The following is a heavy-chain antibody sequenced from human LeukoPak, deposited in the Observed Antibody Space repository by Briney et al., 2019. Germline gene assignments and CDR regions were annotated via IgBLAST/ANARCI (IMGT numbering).Heavy chain of an antibody. J-gene: IGHJ4*02. D-gene: IGHD3-10*01. CDR1: GFSFSTSG. V-gene: IGHV3-30*04. CDR2: ISKDGRKN. Sequence: GRSLRLSCEASGFSFSTSGVHWVRQAPGKGLEWMAVISKDGRKNHYADSVKGRFTISRDNSKSTLFLQMNSLRPEDTAIYYCARDLLNYGSAYYDVGIFDSWRQGTLVTVSS. CDR3: ARDLLNYGSAYYDVGIFDS.